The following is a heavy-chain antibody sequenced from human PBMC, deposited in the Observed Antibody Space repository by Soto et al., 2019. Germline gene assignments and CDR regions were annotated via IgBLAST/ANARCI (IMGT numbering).Heavy chain of an antibody. V-gene: IGHV4-30-4*01. Sequence: PSETLSLTCTVSGGSISSGDYYWSWIRQPPGKGLEWIGYIYYSGSTYYNPSLKSRVTISVDTSKNQFSLKLSSVTAADTAVYYCATLAYYGSGSYVYWGQGTLVTVSS. CDR1: GGSISSGDYY. J-gene: IGHJ4*02. D-gene: IGHD3-10*01. CDR2: IYYSGST. CDR3: ATLAYYGSGSYVY.